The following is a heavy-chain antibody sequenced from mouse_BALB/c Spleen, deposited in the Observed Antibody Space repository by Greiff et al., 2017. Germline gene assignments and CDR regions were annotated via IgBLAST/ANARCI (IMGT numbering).Heavy chain of an antibody. Sequence: EVQVVESGGDLVKPGGSLKLSCAASGFTFSSYGMSWVRQTPDKRLEWVATISSDGSYTYYPDSVKGRFTISRDNAKNTLYLQMSSLKSEDTAMYYCARAFYGNYAMDYWGQGTSVTVSS. J-gene: IGHJ4*01. CDR2: ISSDGSYT. V-gene: IGHV5-6*01. CDR1: GFTFSSYG. CDR3: ARAFYGNYAMDY. D-gene: IGHD2-1*01.